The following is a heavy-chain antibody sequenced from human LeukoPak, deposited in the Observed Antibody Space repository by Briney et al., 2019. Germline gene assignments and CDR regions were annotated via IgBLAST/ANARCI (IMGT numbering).Heavy chain of an antibody. D-gene: IGHD3-10*01. J-gene: IGHJ4*02. CDR3: AKDTRGLKPYYFDH. CDR2: LSDSGYGT. CDR1: GFTFRSYA. Sequence: GGSLRLCCAASGFTFRSYAMNWVRQAPGKGLEWVSGLSDSGYGTYYADSVKGRFTISRDNSKNTLYLQMNSLRAEDTAVYYCAKDTRGLKPYYFDHWGQGIMVTVSS. V-gene: IGHV3-23*01.